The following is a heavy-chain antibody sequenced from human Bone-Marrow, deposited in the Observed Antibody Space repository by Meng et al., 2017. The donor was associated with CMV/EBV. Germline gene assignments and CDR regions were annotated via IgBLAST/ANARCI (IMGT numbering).Heavy chain of an antibody. J-gene: IGHJ4*02. CDR3: ARGGRRNYFDY. CDR1: GYIFLSYG. Sequence: SCRASGYIFLSYGINWVRQAPGQGLEWMGWINGFQIDTTYLGKVRDRVSLTTDPSSNTAYLDLRSLRSDDTAVYYCARGGRRNYFDYWGQGTLVTVSS. V-gene: IGHV1-18*01. CDR2: INGFQIDT.